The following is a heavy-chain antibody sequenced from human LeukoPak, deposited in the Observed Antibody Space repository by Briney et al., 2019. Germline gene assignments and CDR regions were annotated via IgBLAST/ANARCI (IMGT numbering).Heavy chain of an antibody. J-gene: IGHJ3*02. D-gene: IGHD4-23*01. CDR3: PRVNGGNSGRRDAFDI. CDR1: GGSFSGYY. CDR2: INHSGST. V-gene: IGHV4-34*01. Sequence: PSETLSLTCAVYGGSFSGYYWSWIRQPPVKELEWIGEINHSGSTNYNPSLKSRVTISVDTSKNQFSLKLSSVTAADTAVYYCPRVNGGNSGRRDAFDIWGQGTMVIVSS.